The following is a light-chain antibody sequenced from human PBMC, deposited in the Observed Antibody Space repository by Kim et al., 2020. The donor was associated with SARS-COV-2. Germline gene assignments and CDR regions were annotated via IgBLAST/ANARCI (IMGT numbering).Light chain of an antibody. J-gene: IGKJ1*01. CDR3: QQYNNWPPAGT. CDR1: QSVSSN. V-gene: IGKV3-15*01. CDR2: GAS. Sequence: PGERATLSCRASQSVSSNLAWYQQKPGQAPRLLIYGASTRATGIPARFSGSGSGTEFTLTISSLQSEDFAVYYCQQYNNWPPAGTFGQGTKVEIK.